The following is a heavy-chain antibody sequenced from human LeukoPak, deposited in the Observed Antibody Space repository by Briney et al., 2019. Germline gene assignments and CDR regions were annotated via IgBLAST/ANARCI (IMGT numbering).Heavy chain of an antibody. CDR2: IYTSGST. V-gene: IGHV4-4*07. CDR1: GDSITSYY. CDR3: ARATNPAFGSYYFDY. D-gene: IGHD2/OR15-2a*01. Sequence: SETLSLTCTVSGDSITSYYWSWLRQPAGKGLEWIGRIYTSGSTNYNPSLKSRVTISLDTSKNQFSLKLSSVTAADTAVYYCARATNPAFGSYYFDYWGQGTLVTVSS. J-gene: IGHJ4*02.